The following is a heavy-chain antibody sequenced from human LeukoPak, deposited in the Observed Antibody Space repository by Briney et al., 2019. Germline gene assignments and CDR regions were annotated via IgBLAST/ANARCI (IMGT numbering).Heavy chain of an antibody. J-gene: IGHJ6*03. CDR1: GFTFSSYS. CDR2: ISSSSSYI. V-gene: IGHV3-21*01. CDR3: ARDAHCSSTSCYVNYYYYYYMDV. D-gene: IGHD2-2*01. Sequence: GGSLRLSCAASGFTFSSYSMNWVRQAPGKGLEWVSSISSSSSYIYYADTVKGRFTISRDNAKNSLYLQMNSLRAEDTAVYYCARDAHCSSTSCYVNYYYYYYMDVWGKGTTVTVSS.